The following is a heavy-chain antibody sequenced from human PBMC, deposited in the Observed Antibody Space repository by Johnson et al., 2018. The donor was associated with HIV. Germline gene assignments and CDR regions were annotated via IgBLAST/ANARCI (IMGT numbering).Heavy chain of an antibody. D-gene: IGHD3-22*01. CDR1: GFTFDDYG. J-gene: IGHJ3*02. CDR3: AKAGIRITMRVRGAFDI. Sequence: VQLVESGGGVVRPGGSLRLSCAASGFTFDDYGMSWVRQAPGKGLEWVAVTWYDGSNQYYADSVKGRFTISRDNAKNSLYLQMNSLRAEDTALYYCAKAGIRITMRVRGAFDIWGQGTMVTVSS. V-gene: IGHV3-20*04. CDR2: TWYDGSNQ.